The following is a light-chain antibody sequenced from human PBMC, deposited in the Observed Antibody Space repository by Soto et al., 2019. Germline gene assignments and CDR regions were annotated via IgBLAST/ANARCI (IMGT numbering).Light chain of an antibody. J-gene: IGKJ1*01. Sequence: DIQMTQSPSSLSASVGDRVTITCRASQSISTHLNWYQHKPGKAPKLLIYATASLQSGVPSRCSGSGSGTDFTLTISSLQPEDFATYYCQQSYSTPWTFGQGTKV. CDR3: QQSYSTPWT. V-gene: IGKV1-39*01. CDR2: ATA. CDR1: QSISTH.